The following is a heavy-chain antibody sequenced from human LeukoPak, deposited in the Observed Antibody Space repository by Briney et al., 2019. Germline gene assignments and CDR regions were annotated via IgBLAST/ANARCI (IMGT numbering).Heavy chain of an antibody. CDR2: IIPIFGTA. V-gene: IGHV1-69*05. D-gene: IGHD5-18*01. J-gene: IGHJ4*02. CDR3: ARSQRGYSYGGFDY. Sequence: GASVKVSCKASGYTFTSYAMNWVRQAPGQGLEWMGGIIPIFGTANYAQKFQGRVTITTDESTSTAYMELSSLRSEDTAVYYCARSQRGYSYGGFDYWGQGTLVTVSS. CDR1: GYTFTSYA.